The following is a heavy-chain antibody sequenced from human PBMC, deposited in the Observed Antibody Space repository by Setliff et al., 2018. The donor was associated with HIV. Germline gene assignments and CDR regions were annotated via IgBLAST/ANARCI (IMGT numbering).Heavy chain of an antibody. J-gene: IGHJ3*01. Sequence: TLSLTCSISGATIHYHFWSWIRQPPGKGLEWIGYIDYSGDSEYNPSLQSRATISRDPSKSQVSLTLNSATAADTAVYYCTRGPGGTVPKPLEAFDVWGRGAVVTVSS. D-gene: IGHD1-7*01. V-gene: IGHV4-59*11. CDR1: GATIHYHF. CDR3: TRGPGGTVPKPLEAFDV. CDR2: IDYSGDS.